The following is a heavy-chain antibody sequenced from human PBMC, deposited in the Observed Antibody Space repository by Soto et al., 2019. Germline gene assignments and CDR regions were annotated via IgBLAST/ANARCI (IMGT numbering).Heavy chain of an antibody. CDR2: ISYDGSNK. V-gene: IGHV3-30*18. D-gene: IGHD6-19*01. Sequence: QVQLVESGGGVVQPGRSLRLSCAASGFTFSSYGMHWVRQAPGKGLEWVAVISYDGSNKYYADSVKGRFIISRDNSKNTLYLQMNSLRAEDTAVYYCAKGSGWYVLDYWGQGTLVTVSS. J-gene: IGHJ4*02. CDR1: GFTFSSYG. CDR3: AKGSGWYVLDY.